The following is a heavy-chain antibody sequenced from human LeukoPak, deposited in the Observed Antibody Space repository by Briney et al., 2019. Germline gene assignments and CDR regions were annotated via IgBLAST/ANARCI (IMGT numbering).Heavy chain of an antibody. CDR3: ARAILGDFWSGYYTKVFDY. D-gene: IGHD3-3*01. CDR1: GYTFTSYG. CDR2: ISAYNGNT. J-gene: IGHJ4*02. V-gene: IGHV1-18*01. Sequence: ASVKVSCEASGYTFTSYGISWVRQAPGQGLEWMGWISAYNGNTNYAQKLQGRVTMTTDTSTSTAYMELRSLRSDDTAVYYCARAILGDFWSGYYTKVFDYWGQGTLVTVSS.